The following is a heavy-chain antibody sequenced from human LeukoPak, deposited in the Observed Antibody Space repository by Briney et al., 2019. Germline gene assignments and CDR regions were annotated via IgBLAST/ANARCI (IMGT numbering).Heavy chain of an antibody. Sequence: PSETLSLTCAVSGYSVSSSNWWGWIRQPPGKGLEWIGYIYYSGSTYYNPSLKSRVTMSVATSKNQFSLKLNSVTAVDTAVYYCARRNGSPFDIWGQGTMVTVSS. D-gene: IGHD2-8*01. CDR3: ARRNGSPFDI. J-gene: IGHJ3*02. CDR2: IYYSGST. V-gene: IGHV4-28*01. CDR1: GYSVSSSNW.